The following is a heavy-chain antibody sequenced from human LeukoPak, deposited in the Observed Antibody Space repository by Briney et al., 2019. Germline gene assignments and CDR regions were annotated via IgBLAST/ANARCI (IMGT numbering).Heavy chain of an antibody. D-gene: IGHD2-15*01. CDR3: AREGYCSGGSCDNWFDP. V-gene: IGHV4-39*01. J-gene: IGHJ5*02. Sequence: PSETLSLTCTVSGGSISGTDLYWGWIRQLPGKGLEWIGNIHSSGNSFCNPSLKSRVTISVDTSKNQFSLKLSSVTAADTAVYYCAREGYCSGGSCDNWFDPWGQGTLVTVSS. CDR2: IHSSGNS. CDR1: GGSISGTDLY.